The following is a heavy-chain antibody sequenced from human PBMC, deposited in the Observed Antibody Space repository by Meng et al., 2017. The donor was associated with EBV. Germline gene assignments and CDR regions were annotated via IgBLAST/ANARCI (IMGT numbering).Heavy chain of an antibody. J-gene: IGHJ4*02. Sequence: QVQCGHSAAEVKKPGSSGKVSCKTSGGPFRYYAVSWVRQAPGQGLEWLGGFLPRLGAPNYAQKFHGRVKITADESTSTHYMDLSSLRSEDTAIYYCASESGRGYTPDYWGQGTLVTVSS. V-gene: IGHV1-69*01. CDR2: FLPRLGAP. CDR3: ASESGRGYTPDY. D-gene: IGHD3-10*01. CDR1: GGPFRYYA.